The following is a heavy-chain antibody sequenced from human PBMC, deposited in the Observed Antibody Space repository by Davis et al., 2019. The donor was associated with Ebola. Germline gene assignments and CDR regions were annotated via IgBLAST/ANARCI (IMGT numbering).Heavy chain of an antibody. CDR3: ARGWGGGTSNWFDP. J-gene: IGHJ5*02. CDR1: GYTFTNYG. Sequence: AASVKVSCKTSGYTFTNYGISWVRQAPGQGLEWMGWISANNGNTNNAQKFQGRVTMTTDTSTSTAYMEVKSLRSDDTAVYYCARGWGGGTSNWFDPWGQGTLVSVSS. V-gene: IGHV1-18*04. CDR2: ISANNGNT. D-gene: IGHD2-15*01.